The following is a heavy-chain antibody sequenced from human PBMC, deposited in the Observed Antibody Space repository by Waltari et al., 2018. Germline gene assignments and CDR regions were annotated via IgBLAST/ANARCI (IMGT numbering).Heavy chain of an antibody. V-gene: IGHV3-30*18. J-gene: IGHJ4*02. D-gene: IGHD7-27*01. CDR3: AKDPTGDPVYYFDY. Sequence: QVQLVESGGGVVQPGRSLRLSCAASGFTFSSYGMHWVRQAPGKGLEWVAVIWYDGSNKYDADSVKGRFTISRDNSKNTLYLQMNSLRAEDTAMYYCAKDPTGDPVYYFDYWGQGTLVTVSS. CDR2: IWYDGSNK. CDR1: GFTFSSYG.